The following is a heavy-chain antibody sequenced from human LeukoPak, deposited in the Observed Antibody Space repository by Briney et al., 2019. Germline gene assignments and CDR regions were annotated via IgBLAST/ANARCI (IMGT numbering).Heavy chain of an antibody. CDR3: ARDDNFYYGMDV. CDR1: GFTFSSYG. Sequence: GRSLRLSCAASGFTFSSYGMHWVRRAPGKGLEWVAVISYDGSNKYYADSVKGRFTISRDNSKNTLYLQMNSLRAEDTAVYYCARDDNFYYGMDVWGQGTTVTVSS. J-gene: IGHJ6*02. V-gene: IGHV3-30*03. CDR2: ISYDGSNK.